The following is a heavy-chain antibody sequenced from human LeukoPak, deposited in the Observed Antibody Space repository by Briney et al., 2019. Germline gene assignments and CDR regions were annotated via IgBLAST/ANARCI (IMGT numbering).Heavy chain of an antibody. CDR2: INPSGGST. V-gene: IGHV1-46*01. J-gene: IGHJ4*02. D-gene: IGHD3-16*02. CDR3: ARGMGYDYVWGSYRPSDY. Sequence: GASVKVSCKASGYTFTSYYMHWVRQAPGQGLEWMGIINPSGGSTSYAQEFQGRATMTRDTSTSTVYMELSSLRSEDTAVYYCARGMGYDYVWGSYRPSDYWGQGTLVTVSS. CDR1: GYTFTSYY.